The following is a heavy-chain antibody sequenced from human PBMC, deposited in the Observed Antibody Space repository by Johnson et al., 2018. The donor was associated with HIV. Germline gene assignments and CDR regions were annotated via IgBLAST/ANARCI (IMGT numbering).Heavy chain of an antibody. CDR1: GFTFRSYA. D-gene: IGHD4-17*01. CDR3: ARALTTDAFDI. Sequence: QVQLVESGGGVVQPGRSLRLSCAASGFTFRSYAMHWVRQAPGKGLEWVAVISYDGSNKYYADSVKGRFTISRDNSKNTLYLQMNSLRAEDTAVYYCARALTTDAFDIWGQGTMVTVSS. CDR2: ISYDGSNK. J-gene: IGHJ3*02. V-gene: IGHV3-30-3*01.